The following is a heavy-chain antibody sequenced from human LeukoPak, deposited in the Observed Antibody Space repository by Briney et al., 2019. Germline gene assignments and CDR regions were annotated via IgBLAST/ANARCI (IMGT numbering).Heavy chain of an antibody. V-gene: IGHV3-66*01. Sequence: LPGGSLRLSCAASGFTVSSNYMNWVRQAPGKGLEWVSVIYSDGSTYYADSVKGRFTISRDNSKNTLFLQMNSLRAEDTAVYYCARVSGPYYFDHWGQGTLVTVSS. CDR1: GFTVSSNY. CDR2: IYSDGST. J-gene: IGHJ4*02. CDR3: ARVSGPYYFDH. D-gene: IGHD3-3*01.